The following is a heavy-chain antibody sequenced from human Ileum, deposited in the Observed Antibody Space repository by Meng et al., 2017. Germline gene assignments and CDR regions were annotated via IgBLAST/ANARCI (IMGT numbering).Heavy chain of an antibody. CDR1: GYTFTDYY. CDR2: FHPDSGVT. V-gene: IGHV1-2*02. J-gene: IGHJ4*02. Sequence: QVPLLQAGAEEKKPGASVTVSCQDSGYTFTDYYMHSVRQAPGQGLEWMGYFHPDSGVTKYEQKFHGRVSMTRDTSISTAYMELSRLRSDDTAVYYCARARLGDNYYLDYWGQGTLVIVSS. D-gene: IGHD2-21*02. CDR3: ARARLGDNYYLDY.